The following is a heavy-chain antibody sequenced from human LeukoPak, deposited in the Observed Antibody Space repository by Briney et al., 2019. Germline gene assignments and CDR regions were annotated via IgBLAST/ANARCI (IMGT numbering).Heavy chain of an antibody. J-gene: IGHJ6*02. CDR1: GASVSSFY. V-gene: IGHV4-59*02. Sequence: SETLSLTCTVSGASVSSFYWIWIRQPPGKGLEWIGSMYYSGTTNYDPSFKSRVTISLDTSKNEFSLRLKSLTAADTAVYYCAGQVGARIRYYYTSGLDVWGQGTTVAVSS. CDR2: MYYSGTT. D-gene: IGHD1-26*01. CDR3: AGQVGARIRYYYTSGLDV.